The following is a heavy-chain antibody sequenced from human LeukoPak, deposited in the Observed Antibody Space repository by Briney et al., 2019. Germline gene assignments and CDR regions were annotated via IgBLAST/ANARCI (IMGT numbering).Heavy chain of an antibody. CDR2: ISAGGGST. D-gene: IGHD1-26*01. CDR3: AKDSSGSYYGKSDF. CDR1: GFTFSNYA. V-gene: IGHV3-23*01. Sequence: GESLKISCAASGFTFSNYAMSWVRQAPGKGLEWVSGISAGGGSTYYADSVKGRFTISRDNSKNTLYLQMNSLRGEDTAVYYCAKDSSGSYYGKSDFWGQGTLVAVSS. J-gene: IGHJ4*02.